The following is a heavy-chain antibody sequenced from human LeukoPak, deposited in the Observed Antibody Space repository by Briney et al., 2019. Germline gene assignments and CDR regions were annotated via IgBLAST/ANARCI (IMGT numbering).Heavy chain of an antibody. CDR3: ARHRFHDYGDLSTAFRYYVMDV. CDR2: INHSGST. J-gene: IGHJ6*02. Sequence: SETLSLTCAVYGGSFSGYYWSWIRQPPGKGLEWIGEINHSGSTNYNPSLESRVTISVDTSKNQFSLKLSSVTAADTAVYYCARHRFHDYGDLSTAFRYYVMDVWGQGTTVTVSS. V-gene: IGHV4-34*01. CDR1: GGSFSGYY. D-gene: IGHD4-17*01.